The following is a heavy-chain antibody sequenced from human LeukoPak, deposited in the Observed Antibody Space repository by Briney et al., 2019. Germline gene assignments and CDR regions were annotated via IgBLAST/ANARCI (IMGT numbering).Heavy chain of an antibody. CDR3: ASHYYDSSGPIFGY. CDR1: GGSFSGYY. CDR2: INHSGST. J-gene: IGHJ4*02. Sequence: SETLSLTCAVYGGSFSGYYWSWIRQPPGKGLEWIGEINHSGSTNYNPSLKSRVTISVDTSKNQFSLKLSSVTAADTAVYYCASHYYDSSGPIFGYWGRGTLVTVSS. D-gene: IGHD3-22*01. V-gene: IGHV4-34*01.